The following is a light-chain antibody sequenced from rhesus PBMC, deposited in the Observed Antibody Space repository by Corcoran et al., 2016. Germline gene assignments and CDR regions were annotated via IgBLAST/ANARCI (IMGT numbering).Light chain of an antibody. V-gene: IGLV2-32*02. CDR3: SSYAGTNTFV. CDR2: EVR. CDR1: SSDIGDYNF. J-gene: IGLJ6*01. Sequence: QAALTQPRSVSGSPGQSVTISCTGTSSDIGDYNFVSWYQQHPGTAPKLMIYEVRKRPSGVSDRFYGSKSGNTASLTISGLQAEDEADYYCSSYAGTNTFVFGSGTKLTVL.